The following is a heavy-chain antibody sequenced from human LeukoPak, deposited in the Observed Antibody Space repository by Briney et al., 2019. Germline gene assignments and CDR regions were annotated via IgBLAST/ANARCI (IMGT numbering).Heavy chain of an antibody. CDR1: GFTVSSNY. CDR2: IYSGGST. J-gene: IGHJ4*02. CDR3: ATYTVTTPYYFDY. Sequence: GGSLRLSCAASGFTVSSNYMSWVRQAPGKGLEWVSVIYSGGSTYYADSVKGRFTISRDNSKNTLYLQMNSLRAEDTAVYYCATYTVTTPYYFDYWGQGTLVTVSS. D-gene: IGHD4-17*01. V-gene: IGHV3-53*01.